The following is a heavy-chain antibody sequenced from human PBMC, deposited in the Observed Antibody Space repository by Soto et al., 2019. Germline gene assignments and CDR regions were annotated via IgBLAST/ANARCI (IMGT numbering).Heavy chain of an antibody. D-gene: IGHD2-2*01. Sequence: GGSLRLSCAVSGFTLRNYDMHWVRQAPGKGLEWVTAISYDGSNKHYADSVKGRFTISRDNSKNTVFLEMNGLRVEDTAVYFCAKDSGQLPAYFDHWGQGTLVTVSS. CDR3: AKDSGQLPAYFDH. V-gene: IGHV3-30*18. CDR1: GFTLRNYD. J-gene: IGHJ4*02. CDR2: ISYDGSNK.